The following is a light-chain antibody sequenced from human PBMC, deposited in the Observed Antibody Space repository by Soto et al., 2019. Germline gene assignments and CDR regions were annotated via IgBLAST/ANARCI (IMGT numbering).Light chain of an antibody. CDR1: SSDLAIYNY. J-gene: IGLJ1*01. CDR2: QVT. CDR3: TSYTDSSNDD. V-gene: IGLV2-14*01. Sequence: QSALTQPASVSGSPGQSITISCTGTSSDLAIYNYVSWYQQQPGKAPKLMIYQVTNRPSGVSTRFSGSTSRNTASLTTSGLQAEDGAAYYCTSYTDSSNDDVGTGTKVTV.